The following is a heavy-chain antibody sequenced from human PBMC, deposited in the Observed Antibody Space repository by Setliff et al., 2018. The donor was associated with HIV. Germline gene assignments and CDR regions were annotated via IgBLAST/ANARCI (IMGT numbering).Heavy chain of an antibody. J-gene: IGHJ5*02. D-gene: IGHD4-17*01. V-gene: IGHV3-53*01. CDR1: GFTFSGAE. CDR3: AKADRGYGRNWFDP. CDR2: IYSGGST. Sequence: GESLKISCAASGFTFSGAEIHWVRQAPGKGLEWVSVIYSGGSTYYADSVKGRFTISRDNSKNTLYLQMNSLRAEDTAVYYCAKADRGYGRNWFDPWGQGTLVTVSS.